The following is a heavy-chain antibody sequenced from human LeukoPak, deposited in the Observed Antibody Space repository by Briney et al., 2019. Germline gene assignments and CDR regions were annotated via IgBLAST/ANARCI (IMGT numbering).Heavy chain of an antibody. Sequence: SETLSLTCTVSGGSIRGYYWNWIRQPPGKGLEWIGYIYNSGSTSYNPALKSRVTISVDTSKNQFSLKMTSVTAADTAVYYCARGHGYNWYYFDYWGQGTLVTVSS. V-gene: IGHV4-59*08. CDR3: ARGHGYNWYYFDY. J-gene: IGHJ4*02. D-gene: IGHD5-24*01. CDR2: IYNSGST. CDR1: GGSIRGYY.